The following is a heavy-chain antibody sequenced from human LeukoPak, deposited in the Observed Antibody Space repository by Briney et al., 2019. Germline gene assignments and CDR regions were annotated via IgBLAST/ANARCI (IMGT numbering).Heavy chain of an antibody. J-gene: IGHJ4*02. CDR2: ISYDGSNK. V-gene: IGHV3-30-3*01. CDR1: GFTFSSYA. Sequence: GGSLRLSCAASGFTFSSYAMHWVRQAPGKGLEWVAVISYDGSNKYYADSVKGRFTISRDNSKNTLYLQMNSLRAEGTAVYYWAEDLRGYCSSTSCYGGYFDYWGQGTLVTVSS. CDR3: AEDLRGYCSSTSCYGGYFDY. D-gene: IGHD2-2*01.